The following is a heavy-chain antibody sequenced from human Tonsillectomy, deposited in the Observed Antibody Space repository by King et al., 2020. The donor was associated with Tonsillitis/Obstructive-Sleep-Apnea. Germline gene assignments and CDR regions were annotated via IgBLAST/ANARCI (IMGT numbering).Heavy chain of an antibody. CDR2: INPSGGST. CDR1: GYTFTDYY. V-gene: IGHV1-46*01. J-gene: IGHJ4*02. D-gene: IGHD2-8*02. Sequence: VQLVESGAEVKKPGASVKVSCKASGYTFTDYYIQWVRQAPGQGLEWMGIINPSGGSTSYARKFQGRVTITRDTSTSTVYMDLSSLRSEDTAVYYCARLRCTGCACYLNFDYWGQGTLVTVSS. CDR3: ARLRCTGCACYLNFDY.